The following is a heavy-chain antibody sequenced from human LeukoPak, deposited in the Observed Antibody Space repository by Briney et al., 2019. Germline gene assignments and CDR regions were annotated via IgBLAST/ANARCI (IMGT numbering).Heavy chain of an antibody. CDR3: AKTVTVTTSAFDI. J-gene: IGHJ3*02. D-gene: IGHD4-17*01. CDR2: INHSGST. CDR1: GGSFSGYY. V-gene: IGHV4-34*01. Sequence: SETLSLTCAVYGGSFSGYYWSWIRQPPGKVLEWIGEINHSGSTNYNPSLKSRVTISVDTSKNQFSLKLSSVTAADTAVYYCAKTVTVTTSAFDIWGQGTMVTVSS.